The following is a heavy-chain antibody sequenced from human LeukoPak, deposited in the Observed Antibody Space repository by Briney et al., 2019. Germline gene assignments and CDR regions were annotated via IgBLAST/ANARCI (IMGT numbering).Heavy chain of an antibody. D-gene: IGHD6-19*01. CDR2: ITHSGSA. J-gene: IGHJ4*02. Sequence: PSETLSLTCVVYGGSFSGNYWSWIRQPPGKGLEWIGEITHSGSANYNPSLKSRVTISVDTSKNQFSLKLSSVTAADTAVYYCARVRGIAVARLPYYFDYWGQGTLVTVSS. V-gene: IGHV4-34*01. CDR3: ARVRGIAVARLPYYFDY. CDR1: GGSFSGNY.